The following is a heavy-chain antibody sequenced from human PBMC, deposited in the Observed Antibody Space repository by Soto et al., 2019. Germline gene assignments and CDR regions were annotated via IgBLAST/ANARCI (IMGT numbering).Heavy chain of an antibody. CDR2: INHSGST. V-gene: IGHV4-34*01. J-gene: IGHJ3*02. CDR3: ARGLRWFGDSPRLVDAFDI. D-gene: IGHD3-10*01. Sequence: PSETLSLTCAVYGGSFSGYYWSWIRQPPGKGLEWIGEINHSGSTNYNPSLKSRVTVSVDTSKNQFSLKLSSVTAADTAVYYCARGLRWFGDSPRLVDAFDIWGQGTMVTVS. CDR1: GGSFSGYY.